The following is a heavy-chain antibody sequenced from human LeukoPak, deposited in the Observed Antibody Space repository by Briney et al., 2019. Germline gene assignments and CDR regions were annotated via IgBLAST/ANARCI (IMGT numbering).Heavy chain of an antibody. CDR1: GGSISSGTYY. V-gene: IGHV4-61*02. CDR3: AREDNYYDSSYDAFDI. D-gene: IGHD3-22*01. Sequence: SETLSLTCTVSGGSISSGTYYWSWIRQPAGKGLEWIGRIYTSGSTNYNPSLKSRVTISVDTSKNQFSLKLSSVTAADTAVYYCAREDNYYDSSYDAFDIWGQGTMVTVSS. CDR2: IYTSGST. J-gene: IGHJ3*02.